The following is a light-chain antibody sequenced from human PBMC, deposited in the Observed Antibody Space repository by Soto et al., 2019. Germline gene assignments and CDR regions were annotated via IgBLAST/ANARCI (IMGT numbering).Light chain of an antibody. CDR2: DAS. CDR3: QQYNNWPPT. J-gene: IGKJ1*01. V-gene: IGKV3-15*01. Sequence: VGLTQSPSTVSVSLEKRATLSFRASQSISRFLAWYQHKPGQAPRLLIYDASTRATGIPARFSGSGSGIDLTKTICSLQSQDFQVYYSQQYNNWPPTLGEGTRVDIK. CDR1: QSISRF.